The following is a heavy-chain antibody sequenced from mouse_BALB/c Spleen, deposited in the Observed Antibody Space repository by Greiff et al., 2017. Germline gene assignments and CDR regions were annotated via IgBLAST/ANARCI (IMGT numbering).Heavy chain of an antibody. V-gene: IGHV1-9*01. J-gene: IGHJ2*01. CDR1: GYTFSSYW. CDR2: ILPGSGST. CDR3: ARRVTTAYFDY. Sequence: QVQLQQSGAELMKPGASVKISCKATGYTFSSYWIEWVKQRPGHGLEWIGEILPGSGSTNYNEKFKGKATFTADTSSNTAYMQLSSLTSEDSAVYYCARRVTTAYFDYWGQGTTLTVSS. D-gene: IGHD1-2*01.